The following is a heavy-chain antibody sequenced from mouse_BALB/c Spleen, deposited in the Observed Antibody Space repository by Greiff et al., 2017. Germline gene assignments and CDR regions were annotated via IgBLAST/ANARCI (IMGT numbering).Heavy chain of an antibody. CDR2: IDPENGNT. D-gene: IGHD2-10*02. J-gene: IGHJ2*01. Sequence: EVQLQQSGAELVRPGALVKLSCKASGFNIKDYYMHWVKQRPEQGLEWIGWIDPENGNTIYDPKFQGKASITADTSSNTAYLQLSSLTSEDTAVYYCAKTGYGNHFDYWGQGTTLTVSS. CDR1: GFNIKDYY. CDR3: AKTGYGNHFDY. V-gene: IGHV14-1*02.